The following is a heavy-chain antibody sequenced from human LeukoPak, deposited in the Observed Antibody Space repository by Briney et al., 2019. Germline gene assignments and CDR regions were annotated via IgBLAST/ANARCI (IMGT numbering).Heavy chain of an antibody. CDR3: ARQLGGTTFH. V-gene: IGHV4-59*01. Sequence: SKTLSFTCSVSSVSICNYDWRWIRQPQGEGLEWIGYVYYSGITNYNPSLKSRVSISVDTSKIQFSLKLSSVTAAATAVYNCARQLGGTTFHWGQATLVTVSS. CDR1: SVSICNYD. J-gene: IGHJ4*02. D-gene: IGHD1-1*01. CDR2: VYYSGIT.